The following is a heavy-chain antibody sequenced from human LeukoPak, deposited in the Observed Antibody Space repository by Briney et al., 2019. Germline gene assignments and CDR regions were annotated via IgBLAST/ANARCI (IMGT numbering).Heavy chain of an antibody. D-gene: IGHD2-8*01. Sequence: PGGSLRLSCAASGFAVSSTYMTWVRQAPGKGLEWVSVTYPGGTTYYADSVRGRFTVSTHNSQSTLYLQMSSLRAEDTAMYYCATVLRISHAFDIWGQGTMVTVSS. V-gene: IGHV3-53*04. CDR1: GFAVSSTY. CDR2: TYPGGTT. J-gene: IGHJ3*02. CDR3: ATVLRISHAFDI.